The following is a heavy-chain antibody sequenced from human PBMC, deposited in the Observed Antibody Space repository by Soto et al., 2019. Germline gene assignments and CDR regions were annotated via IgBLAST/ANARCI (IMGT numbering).Heavy chain of an antibody. D-gene: IGHD7-27*01. CDR3: VMNALGWFVP. Sequence: PGGSLRLSCVASGFTFSDYYMDWVRQAPGKGLEWVARVQHRPKDFGKEYASSVTGRIIISRDDSQRSLFLQMNSLKTEDTAIYYCVMNALGWFVPCGHGTLVTVSS. CDR1: GFTFSDYY. CDR2: VQHRPKDFGK. V-gene: IGHV3-72*01. J-gene: IGHJ5*02.